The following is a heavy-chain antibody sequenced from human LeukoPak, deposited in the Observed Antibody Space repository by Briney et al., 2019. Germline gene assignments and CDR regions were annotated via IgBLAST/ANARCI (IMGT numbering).Heavy chain of an antibody. CDR1: GGSISSYY. Sequence: PSETLSLTCTVSGGSISSYYWSWIRQPPGKGLEWIGYIYYSESTNYNPSLKSRVTISVDTSKNQFSLKLSSVTAADTAVYYCARHPKLRYFDWTGGFDYWGQGTLVTVSS. CDR3: ARHPKLRYFDWTGGFDY. D-gene: IGHD3-9*01. J-gene: IGHJ4*02. CDR2: IYYSEST. V-gene: IGHV4-59*08.